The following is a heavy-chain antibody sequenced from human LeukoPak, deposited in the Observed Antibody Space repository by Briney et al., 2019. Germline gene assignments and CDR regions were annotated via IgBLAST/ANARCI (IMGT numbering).Heavy chain of an antibody. CDR2: INPNSGGT. CDR1: GYTFTGYY. V-gene: IGHV1-2*02. CDR3: ARGYYYDSSGYYYDVFDY. D-gene: IGHD3-22*01. J-gene: IGHJ4*02. Sequence: VASVKVSCTASGYTFTGYYMHWVRQAPGQGLEWMGWINPNSGGTNYAEKVQGRVTMTRDTSISTAYMELSRLRSDDTAVYYCARGYYYDSSGYYYDVFDYWGQGTLVTVSS.